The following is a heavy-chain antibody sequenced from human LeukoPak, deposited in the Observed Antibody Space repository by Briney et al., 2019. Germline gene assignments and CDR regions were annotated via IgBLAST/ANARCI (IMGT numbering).Heavy chain of an antibody. CDR1: GYTFTGYY. J-gene: IGHJ4*02. CDR2: INPNSGGT. Sequence: ASVKVSCKASGYTFTGYYMHWVRQAPGQGLEWMGWINPNSGGTNYAQKFQGRVTMTRDTSISTAYMELSRLRSDDTAVYYCARYYDPFYYFDYWGQGTLVTVSS. CDR3: ARYYDPFYYFDY. V-gene: IGHV1-2*02. D-gene: IGHD3-3*01.